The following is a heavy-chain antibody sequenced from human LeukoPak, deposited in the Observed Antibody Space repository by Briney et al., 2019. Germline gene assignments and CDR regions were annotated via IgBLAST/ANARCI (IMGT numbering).Heavy chain of an antibody. D-gene: IGHD6-19*01. V-gene: IGHV3-21*01. CDR3: AKNGYSSGWRPDY. CDR2: ISSSSSYI. Sequence: GGSLRLSCAASGFTFSSYSMNWVRQAPGKGLEWVSSISSSSSYIYYADSVKGQFTISRDNAKNSLYLQMNSLRAEDTAVYYCAKNGYSSGWRPDYWGQGTLVTVSS. J-gene: IGHJ4*02. CDR1: GFTFSSYS.